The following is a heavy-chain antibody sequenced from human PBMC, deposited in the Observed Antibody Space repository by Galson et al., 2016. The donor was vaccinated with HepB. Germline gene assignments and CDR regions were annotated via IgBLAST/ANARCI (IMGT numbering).Heavy chain of an antibody. Sequence: YYADSVKGRFTISRDNGENSMYLQMNGLRVEDTAMYYCARDMGPSGSRPSWGQGTLVTVSS. D-gene: IGHD1-26*01. J-gene: IGHJ5*02. V-gene: IGHV3-21*06. CDR3: ARDMGPSGSRPS.